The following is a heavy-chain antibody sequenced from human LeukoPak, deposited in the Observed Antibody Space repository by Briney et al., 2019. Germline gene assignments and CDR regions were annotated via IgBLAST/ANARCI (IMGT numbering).Heavy chain of an antibody. V-gene: IGHV1-8*03. D-gene: IGHD2-21*01. CDR3: ARRPDYCGGDCYNFDY. Sequence: ASVKVSCKASGYTFTSYDINWVRQATGQGLEWMGWMNPNSGNTGYAQKFQGRVTITRNTSISTAYMELSSLRSEDTAVYYCARRPDYCGGDCYNFDYWGQGTLVTVSS. J-gene: IGHJ4*02. CDR1: GYTFTSYD. CDR2: MNPNSGNT.